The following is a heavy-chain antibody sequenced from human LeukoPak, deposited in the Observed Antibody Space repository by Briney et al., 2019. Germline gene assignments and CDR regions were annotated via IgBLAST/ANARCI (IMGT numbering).Heavy chain of an antibody. CDR3: ARAPESPNRVPAAIDY. CDR2: ISYDGSNK. V-gene: IGHV3-30*04. CDR1: GFTFSSYA. J-gene: IGHJ4*02. Sequence: GGSLRHSCAASGFTFSSYAMHWVRQAPGKGLEWVAVISYDGSNKYYADSVKGRFTISRDNSKNTLYLQMNSLRAEDTAVYYCARAPESPNRVPAAIDYWGQGTLVTVSS. D-gene: IGHD2-2*01.